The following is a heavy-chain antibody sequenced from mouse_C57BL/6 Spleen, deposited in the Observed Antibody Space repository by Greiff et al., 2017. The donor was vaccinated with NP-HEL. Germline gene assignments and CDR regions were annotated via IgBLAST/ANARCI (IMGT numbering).Heavy chain of an antibody. CDR2: ISSGSSTI. D-gene: IGHD3-2*02. Sequence: VHLVESGGGLVKPGGSLKLSCAASGFTFSDYGMHWVRQAPEKGLEWVAYISSGSSTIYYADTVKGRFTISRDNAKNTLFLQMTSLRSEDTAMYYCARSSSGPYYYAMDYWGQGTSVTVSS. V-gene: IGHV5-17*01. J-gene: IGHJ4*01. CDR1: GFTFSDYG. CDR3: ARSSSGPYYYAMDY.